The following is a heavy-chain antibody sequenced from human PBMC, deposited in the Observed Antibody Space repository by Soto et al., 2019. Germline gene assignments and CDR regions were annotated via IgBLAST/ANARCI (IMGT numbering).Heavy chain of an antibody. Sequence: QVQLQQWGAGLLKPSETLSLTCAVYGGSFSGYYWSWIRQPPGKGLEWIGEINHSGSTNYNPSLRSRVTSSVDSTKTQFSLKLSSVTAADTAVYYCARVRLRYFDWLPHFDYWGQGTLVTVSS. V-gene: IGHV4-34*01. CDR1: GGSFSGYY. CDR3: ARVRLRYFDWLPHFDY. D-gene: IGHD3-9*01. J-gene: IGHJ4*02. CDR2: INHSGST.